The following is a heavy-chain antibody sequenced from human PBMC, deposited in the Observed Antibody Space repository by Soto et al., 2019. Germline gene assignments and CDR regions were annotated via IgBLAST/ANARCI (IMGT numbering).Heavy chain of an antibody. V-gene: IGHV1-69*13. D-gene: IGHD3-9*01. CDR3: ATAQAADIQKDGGAFDI. J-gene: IGHJ3*02. CDR1: GGTFSSYA. Sequence: ASVKVSCKASGGTFSSYAISWVRQAPGQGLEWMGGIIPIFGTANYAQKFQGRVTITADESTSTAYMELSSLRSEDTAVYYCATAQAADIQKDGGAFDIWGQGTMVTVSS. CDR2: IIPIFGTA.